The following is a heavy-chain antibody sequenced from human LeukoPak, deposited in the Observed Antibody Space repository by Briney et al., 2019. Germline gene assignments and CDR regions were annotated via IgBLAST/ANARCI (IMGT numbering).Heavy chain of an antibody. J-gene: IGHJ4*02. Sequence: GGSLRLSCAASGFTFSSYAMHWVRQAPGKGLEWVAAISYDGSNKYYADSVKGRFTISRDNSKNTLYLQMNSLRAEDTAVYYCARDRYFDWLLDYWGQGTLVTVSS. CDR3: ARDRYFDWLLDY. CDR2: ISYDGSNK. D-gene: IGHD3-9*01. V-gene: IGHV3-30-3*01. CDR1: GFTFSSYA.